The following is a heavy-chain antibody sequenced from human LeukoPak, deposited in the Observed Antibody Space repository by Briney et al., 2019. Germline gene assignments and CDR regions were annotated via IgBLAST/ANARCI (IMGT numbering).Heavy chain of an antibody. Sequence: ASVKVSCKASGGTFSSYATSWVRQAPGQGLEWMGGIIPIFGTANYAQKFQGRVTITADESTSTAYMELSSLRSEDTAVYYCARVPAAIGRTRNNWFDPWGQGTLVTVSS. CDR2: IIPIFGTA. V-gene: IGHV1-69*13. J-gene: IGHJ5*02. CDR1: GGTFSSYA. CDR3: ARVPAAIGRTRNNWFDP. D-gene: IGHD2-2*01.